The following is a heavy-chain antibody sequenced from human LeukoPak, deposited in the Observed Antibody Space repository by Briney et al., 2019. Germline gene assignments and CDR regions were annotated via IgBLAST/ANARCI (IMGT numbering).Heavy chain of an antibody. J-gene: IGHJ4*02. D-gene: IGHD1-26*01. CDR1: GFTFSSYA. CDR2: ISGSAGST. Sequence: PGGSLSLSCAASGFTFSSYAMSWVRQAPGKGLEWISAISGSAGSTYYADSVKGRFTISRDNSKNTLYLQMNSLRAEDTAVYYCAKTSGGSYSYDYWGQGTLVTVSS. V-gene: IGHV3-23*01. CDR3: AKTSGGSYSYDY.